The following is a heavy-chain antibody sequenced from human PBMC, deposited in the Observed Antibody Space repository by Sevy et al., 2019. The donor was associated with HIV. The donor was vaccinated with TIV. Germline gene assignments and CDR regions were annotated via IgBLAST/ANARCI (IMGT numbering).Heavy chain of an antibody. D-gene: IGHD4-17*01. CDR2: IWFDGSNT. Sequence: GEPLKISCAASGFTFSSFGMHWVRQAPGKGLEWVAVIWFDGSNTYYADSVKGRFTISRDTAKNTLHLQMNSLRAEDTAVYYCARDLEFYDSGDYGPAFMPDFWGHGTLVTVSS. J-gene: IGHJ4*01. CDR3: ARDLEFYDSGDYGPAFMPDF. V-gene: IGHV3-33*01. CDR1: GFTFSSFG.